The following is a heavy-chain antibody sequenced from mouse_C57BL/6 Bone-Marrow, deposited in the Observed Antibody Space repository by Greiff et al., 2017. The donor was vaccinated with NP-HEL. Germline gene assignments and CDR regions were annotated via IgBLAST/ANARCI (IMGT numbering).Heavy chain of an antibody. CDR3: TGDVDYFDY. V-gene: IGHV1-15*01. CDR1: GYTFTDYE. D-gene: IGHD3-3*01. CDR2: IDPETGGT. Sequence: VQLQQSGAELVRPGASVTLSCKASGYTFTDYEMHWVKQTPVHGLEWIGAIDPETGGTAYNQKFKGKAILTADKSSSTAYMELRSLTSEDSAVYYCTGDVDYFDYWGQGTTLTVSS. J-gene: IGHJ2*01.